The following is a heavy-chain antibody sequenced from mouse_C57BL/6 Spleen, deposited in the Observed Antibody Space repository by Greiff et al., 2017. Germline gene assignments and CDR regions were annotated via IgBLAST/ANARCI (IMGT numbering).Heavy chain of an antibody. V-gene: IGHV1-59*01. Sequence: QVQLQQPGAELVRPGTSVKLSCKASGYTFTSYWMHWVKQRPGQGLEWIGVIDPSDSYTNYKQKFKGKATLTVDTSSSTAYMQLSSLTSEDSAVYYCARSGGIASFDYWGQGTTLTVSS. CDR1: GYTFTSYW. J-gene: IGHJ2*01. D-gene: IGHD3-1*01. CDR3: ARSGGIASFDY. CDR2: IDPSDSYT.